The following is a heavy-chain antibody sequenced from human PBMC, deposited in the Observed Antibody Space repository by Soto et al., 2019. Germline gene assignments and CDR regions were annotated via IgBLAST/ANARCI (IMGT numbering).Heavy chain of an antibody. D-gene: IGHD6-19*01. V-gene: IGHV1-69*12. CDR3: ARTNVEMAVYYYYGMDV. CDR2: IIPIFGTA. J-gene: IGHJ6*02. Sequence: QVQLVQSGAEVKKPGSSVKVSCKASGGTFSSYAISWVRQAPGQGLEWMGGIIPIFGTANYAQKFQGRVTTHAXXSXSXXDMERSSLRSEDTAVYYCARTNVEMAVYYYYGMDVWGQGTTVTVSS. CDR1: GGTFSSYA.